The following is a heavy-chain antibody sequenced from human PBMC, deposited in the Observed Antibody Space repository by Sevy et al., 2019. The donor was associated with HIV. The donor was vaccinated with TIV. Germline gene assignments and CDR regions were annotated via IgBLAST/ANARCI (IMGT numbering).Heavy chain of an antibody. D-gene: IGHD2-15*01. J-gene: IGHJ4*02. V-gene: IGHV3-23*01. CDR3: SREACNRLHDY. Sequence: GGSLRLSCAASGFAFYDYSMSWIRQAPGKGLEWVATLSCGGGKINYADSANGRFTITSENSQNSFYLQMDNLRVEDTALYYWSREACNRLHDYWGQGTRVTVSS. CDR2: LSCGGGKI. CDR1: GFAFYDYS.